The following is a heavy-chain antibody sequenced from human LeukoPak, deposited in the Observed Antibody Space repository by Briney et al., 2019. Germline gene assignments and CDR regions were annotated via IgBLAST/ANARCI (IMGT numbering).Heavy chain of an antibody. D-gene: IGHD5-12*01. V-gene: IGHV4-4*02. J-gene: IGHJ4*02. CDR2: IYHSGST. CDR3: ARRGYSGNEAYFAY. CDR1: GDSMSSGAR. Sequence: PSVTPSLTCTVSGDSMSSGARWSWVRQSPGKGLEWIGEIYHSGSTNYNPSLRGRVTLSVDNSNNHFSLDLSSVTAADTAFYYCARRGYSGNEAYFAYWGQGTLVTVSS.